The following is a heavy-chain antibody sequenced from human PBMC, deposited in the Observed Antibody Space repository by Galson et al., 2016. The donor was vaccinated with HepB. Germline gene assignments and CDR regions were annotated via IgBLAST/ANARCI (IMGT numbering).Heavy chain of an antibody. CDR1: GFTFGEHA. V-gene: IGHV3-30*04. Sequence: SLRLSCATSGFTFGEHAMSWFRQAPGKGLEWVAADSMDGRRKFYADSVKGRFTISRDNSNSMLFLQMSSLRADDTAVYYCARRHEYCPPVGCSVDYWGQGTLVSVSS. J-gene: IGHJ4*02. CDR2: DSMDGRRK. CDR3: ARRHEYCPPVGCSVDY. D-gene: IGHD2/OR15-2a*01.